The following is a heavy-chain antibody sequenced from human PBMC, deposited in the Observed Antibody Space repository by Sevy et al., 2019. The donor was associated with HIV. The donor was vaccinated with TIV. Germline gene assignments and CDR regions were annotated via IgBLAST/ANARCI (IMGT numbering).Heavy chain of an antibody. Sequence: SDTLSLTCTVSGGSISSTSYYWGCVRQPPGKGLEWIGSVYYSGNTYYNPSLKSRVTISVDTSKNQFSLKLSSVTAADTAVYYCARHGGPDYASSGYYIDHWGQGTLVTVSS. CDR1: GGSISSTSYY. CDR2: VYYSGNT. J-gene: IGHJ4*02. CDR3: ARHGGPDYASSGYYIDH. D-gene: IGHD3-22*01. V-gene: IGHV4-39*01.